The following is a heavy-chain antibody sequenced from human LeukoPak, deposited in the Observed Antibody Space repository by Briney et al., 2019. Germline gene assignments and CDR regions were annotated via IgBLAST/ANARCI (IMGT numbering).Heavy chain of an antibody. J-gene: IGHJ4*02. D-gene: IGHD2-15*01. V-gene: IGHV3-23*01. Sequence: HPGASLRLFCAASGFTFSSYSMCWVRQAPGKGPEWVSGIKESGDITYYADSVKGRFTISRDNSKNTLYLQMNSLRAEDTAKYYCAKYCSGATCSGYWGQGTMVTASS. CDR2: IKESGDIT. CDR3: AKYCSGATCSGY. CDR1: GFTFSSYS.